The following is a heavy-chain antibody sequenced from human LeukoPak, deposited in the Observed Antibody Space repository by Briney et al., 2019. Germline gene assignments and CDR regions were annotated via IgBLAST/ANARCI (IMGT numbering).Heavy chain of an antibody. Sequence: PGGSLRLSCAASGFTFSGYAMSWVRQAPGKGLEWVSAISGSGGSTYYADSVKGRFTISRDNSKNTLYLQMNSLRAEDTAVYYCAKLMVRGTSFDYWGQGTLVTVPS. CDR1: GFTFSGYA. J-gene: IGHJ4*02. D-gene: IGHD3-10*01. CDR2: ISGSGGST. V-gene: IGHV3-23*01. CDR3: AKLMVRGTSFDY.